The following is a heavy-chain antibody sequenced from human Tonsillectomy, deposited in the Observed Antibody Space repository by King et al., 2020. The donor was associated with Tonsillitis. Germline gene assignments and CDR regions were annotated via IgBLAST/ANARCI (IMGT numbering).Heavy chain of an antibody. CDR1: GFTFSSYA. Sequence: VQLVESGGGLVQPGGSLRLSCAASGFTFSSYAMHWVRQAPGKGLEWVSVISGSGGSTYYADSVKGRFTISRDNSKNTLYLQMNSLRAEDSAVYYCANFMGQLRFLEWQTIEEGGYFDYWGQGTLVTVSS. CDR3: ANFMGQLRFLEWQTIEEGGYFDY. V-gene: IGHV3-23*04. J-gene: IGHJ4*02. D-gene: IGHD3-3*01. CDR2: ISGSGGST.